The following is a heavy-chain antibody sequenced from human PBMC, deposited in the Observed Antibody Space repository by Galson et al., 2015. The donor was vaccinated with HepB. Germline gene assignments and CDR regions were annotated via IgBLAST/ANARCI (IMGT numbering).Heavy chain of an antibody. Sequence: SWRPPGEAPGFPFGAYAMSGVRQAPGKGLEWVGFIRSKVYGGTTEYAASVKGRFTISRDDSKSIAYLQMNSLKTEDTAVYYCSYGSGSYEGDDAFDIWGQGTMVTVSS. CDR1: GFPFGAYA. D-gene: IGHD3-10*01. CDR2: IRSKVYGGTT. CDR3: SYGSGSYEGDDAFDI. V-gene: IGHV3-49*04. J-gene: IGHJ3*02.